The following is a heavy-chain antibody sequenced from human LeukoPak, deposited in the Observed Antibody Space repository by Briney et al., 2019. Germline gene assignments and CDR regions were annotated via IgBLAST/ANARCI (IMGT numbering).Heavy chain of an antibody. CDR1: GFTFSSYE. CDR3: ARPYSSGWPFPDYYYYYMDV. D-gene: IGHD6-19*01. J-gene: IGHJ6*03. V-gene: IGHV3-48*03. Sequence: QSGGSLRLSCAASGFTFSSYEMNWVRQAPGKGLEWVSYISSSGSTIYYADSVKGRFTISRDNSKNTLYLQMNSLRAEDTAVYYCARPYSSGWPFPDYYYYYMDVWGKGTTVTVSS. CDR2: ISSSGSTI.